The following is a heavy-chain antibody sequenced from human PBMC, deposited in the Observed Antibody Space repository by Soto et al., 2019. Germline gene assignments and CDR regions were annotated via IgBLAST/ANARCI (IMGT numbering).Heavy chain of an antibody. Sequence: GGSLRLSCAASRFTFSTYEMHWVRQAPGKGLEWVSCISSSGSSVYYADSVKGRFTISRDNSRNSLYLQMNSLRDEDTALYYCVIYCSSTLCNGVATRTFDYWGQGALVTVSS. CDR2: ISSSGSSV. CDR1: RFTFSTYE. CDR3: VIYCSSTLCNGVATRTFDY. D-gene: IGHD5-12*01. V-gene: IGHV3-48*03. J-gene: IGHJ4*02.